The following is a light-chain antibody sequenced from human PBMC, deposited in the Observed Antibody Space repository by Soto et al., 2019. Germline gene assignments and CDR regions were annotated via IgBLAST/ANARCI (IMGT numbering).Light chain of an antibody. CDR3: QHYNNWPPYT. V-gene: IGKV3-15*01. CDR1: QSIGSN. Sequence: DIVMTHSPATLSVSPCERATLSFSASQSIGSNLAWYQQTPGQAPRLLIYGASTRATGIPARFTGSGSGTEFTLTITSLRSEDFAVYYCQHYNNWPPYTFGQGTKV. CDR2: GAS. J-gene: IGKJ2*01.